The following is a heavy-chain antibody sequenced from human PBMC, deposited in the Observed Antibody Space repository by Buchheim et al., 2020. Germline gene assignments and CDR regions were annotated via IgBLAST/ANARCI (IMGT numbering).Heavy chain of an antibody. CDR3: ARDRKYCSSTSCYGGYYGMDV. V-gene: IGHV3-21*01. J-gene: IGHJ6*02. Sequence: EVQLVESGGGLVKPGGSLRLSCAASGFTFSSYSMNWVRQAPGKGLEWVSSISSSSSYIYYADSVKGRFTISRDNAKNSLYLQTNSLRAEDTAVYYCARDRKYCSSTSCYGGYYGMDVWGQGTT. D-gene: IGHD2-2*01. CDR2: ISSSSSYI. CDR1: GFTFSSYS.